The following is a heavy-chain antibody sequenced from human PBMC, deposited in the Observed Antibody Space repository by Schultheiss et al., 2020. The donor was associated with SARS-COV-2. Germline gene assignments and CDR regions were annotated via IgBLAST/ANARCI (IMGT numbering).Heavy chain of an antibody. V-gene: IGHV1-18*01. CDR1: GGTFSSYA. CDR2: ISAYNGNT. J-gene: IGHJ6*02. D-gene: IGHD5-18*01. CDR3: ARVGMYGYGGYGMDV. Sequence: ASVKVSCKASGGTFSSYAISWVRQAPGQGLEWMGWISAYNGNTNSAQKVQDRVTMTTDTSTSTAYMELRSLRSEDTAVYYCARVGMYGYGGYGMDVWGQGTSVTVSS.